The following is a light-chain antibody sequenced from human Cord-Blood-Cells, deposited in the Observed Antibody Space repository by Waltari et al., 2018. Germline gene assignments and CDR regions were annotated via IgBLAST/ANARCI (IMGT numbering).Light chain of an antibody. V-gene: IGKV1-27*01. J-gene: IGKJ4*01. CDR1: QGLSNY. CDR2: AAS. Sequence: DIQKTHSPSSLSASVGDSVTITCRASQGLSNYLAWYQQKPGKVPKLLIYAASTLQSGVPSRFSGSGSGTDFTLTISSLQPEDVATYYCQKYNSAPLTFGGGTKVEIK. CDR3: QKYNSAPLT.